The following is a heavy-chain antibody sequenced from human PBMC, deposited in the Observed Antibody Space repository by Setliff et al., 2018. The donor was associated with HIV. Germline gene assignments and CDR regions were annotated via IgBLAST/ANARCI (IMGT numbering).Heavy chain of an antibody. CDR2: ISAYNGNT. D-gene: IGHD6-19*01. J-gene: IGHJ3*02. V-gene: IGHV1-18*01. CDR1: GYTFTSYG. CDR3: ARDEQWLVRVGAFDI. Sequence: ASVKVSCKASGYTFTSYGISWVRQAPGQGPEWMGWISAYNGNTNYAQKVQGRVTMTTDTSTSTGYMELRSLRSDDTAVYYCARDEQWLVRVGAFDIWGQGTMVTVSS.